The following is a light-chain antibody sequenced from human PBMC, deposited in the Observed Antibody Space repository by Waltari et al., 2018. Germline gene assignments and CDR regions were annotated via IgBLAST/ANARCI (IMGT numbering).Light chain of an antibody. CDR3: CSYTGSSTLWV. Sequence: QSALTQPASVSGSPGQSITIPCTGTISDVGGNNHVSWYQQHPGKAPKLMISDVSNRPSGVSNRFSGSKSGNTASLTISGLQAEDEAHYYCCSYTGSSTLWVSGTGTKVTVL. J-gene: IGLJ1*01. V-gene: IGLV2-14*01. CDR1: ISDVGGNNH. CDR2: DVS.